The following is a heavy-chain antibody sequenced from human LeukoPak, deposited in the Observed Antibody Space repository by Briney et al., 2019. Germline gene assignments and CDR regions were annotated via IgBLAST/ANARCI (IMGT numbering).Heavy chain of an antibody. CDR1: GFNFRTYA. Sequence: GGSLRLSCAASGFNFRTYAMSWVRQAPGKGLKCVSEISGSGDSTYHADSVHGRFTISRDNSKNTLYLQTNSLRADDTAVYYCALQGGDARIARFRGVVVHNFDYWGQGTLVTVSS. J-gene: IGHJ4*02. CDR2: ISGSGDST. CDR3: ALQGGDARIARFRGVVVHNFDY. D-gene: IGHD3-10*01. V-gene: IGHV3-23*01.